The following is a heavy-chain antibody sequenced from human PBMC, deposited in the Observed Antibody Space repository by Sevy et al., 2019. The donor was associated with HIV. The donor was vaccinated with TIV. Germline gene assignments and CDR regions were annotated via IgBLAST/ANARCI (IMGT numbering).Heavy chain of an antibody. CDR3: AATREYYSAKSGYFDF. D-gene: IGHD3-22*01. Sequence: ASVKVSCKISGSTLTQLSMHWVRQAPGKGLEWMGRFDPEDGETIYTQKFQGRVTLPEDTSTDTAYMELSSLRSEDTAVYYCAATREYYSAKSGYFDFWGQGTLVTVSS. CDR1: GSTLTQLS. V-gene: IGHV1-24*01. J-gene: IGHJ4*02. CDR2: FDPEDGET.